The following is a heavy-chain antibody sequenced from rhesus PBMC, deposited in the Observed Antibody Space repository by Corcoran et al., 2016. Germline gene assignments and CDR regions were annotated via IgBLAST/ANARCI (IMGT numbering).Heavy chain of an antibody. CDR3: ARRLCGRGFCYYGLDS. D-gene: IGHD2-39*01. J-gene: IGHJ6*01. Sequence: DVPLVESGGGLVKPGGSLRLSCVGSGFIFSSFEMSWVRPAPGKGLEWVATIRDDGSATHYPDSLKDRFTISRDNAKNLGSLQLNSLRADDTAVYYCARRLCGRGFCYYGLDSWGQGAVVTVSS. CDR1: GFIFSSFE. CDR2: IRDDGSAT. V-gene: IGHV3-100*02.